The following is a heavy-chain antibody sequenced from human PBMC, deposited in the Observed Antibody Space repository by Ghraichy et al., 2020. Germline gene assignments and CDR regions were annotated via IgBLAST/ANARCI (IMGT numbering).Heavy chain of an antibody. J-gene: IGHJ6*02. D-gene: IGHD2-2*01. Sequence: GSLRLSCAASGFTFSYYNMNWLRQAPGKGLEWVSYITSSGTITYYSDSVKGRFTVSRDNAKNSLFLQMNSLRAEDMAVYYCARDHIVVVSSAELSLDVWGQGTTVTVSS. CDR1: GFTFSYYN. V-gene: IGHV3-48*03. CDR2: ITSSGTIT. CDR3: ARDHIVVVSSAELSLDV.